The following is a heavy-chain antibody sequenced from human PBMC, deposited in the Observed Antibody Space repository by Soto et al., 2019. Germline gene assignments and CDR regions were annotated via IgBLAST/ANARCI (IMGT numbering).Heavy chain of an antibody. CDR3: ARGTTVTSAFDI. Sequence: ETLSLTCTVSGGSISRSSYYWGWIRQPPGKGLEWIGSIYYSGSTYYNPSLKSRVTISVDTSKNQFSLKLSSVTAADTAVYYCARGTTVTSAFDIWGQGTMVTVSS. D-gene: IGHD4-17*01. CDR2: IYYSGST. J-gene: IGHJ3*02. CDR1: GGSISRSSYY. V-gene: IGHV4-39*01.